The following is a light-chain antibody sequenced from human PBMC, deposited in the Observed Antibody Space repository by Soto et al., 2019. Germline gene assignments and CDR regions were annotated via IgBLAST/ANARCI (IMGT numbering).Light chain of an antibody. Sequence: SYELTQPPSVSVSPRQTASISCSGDELGDKYASWYQQKPGQAPVLITYQDTKRPSGIPERFSGSNSGNTATLTISGTQAMDEADYYCQAWDTSAVLFGGGTKLTVL. CDR3: QAWDTSAVL. V-gene: IGLV3-1*01. CDR2: QDT. J-gene: IGLJ2*01. CDR1: ELGDKY.